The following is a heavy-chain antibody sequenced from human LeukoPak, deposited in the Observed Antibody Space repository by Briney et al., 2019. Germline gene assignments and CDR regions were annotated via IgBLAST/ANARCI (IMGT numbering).Heavy chain of an antibody. V-gene: IGHV3-11*04. CDR3: ARDWAMVNQGVAFDI. D-gene: IGHD5-18*01. Sequence: GGSLRLSCAASGFTFSDYYMSWIRQAPGEGLEWISYISTSGTTIYYADSVKGRFTISRDNSKNTLYLQMNSLRAEDTAVYYCARDWAMVNQGVAFDIWGQGTMVTVSS. J-gene: IGHJ3*02. CDR2: ISTSGTTI. CDR1: GFTFSDYY.